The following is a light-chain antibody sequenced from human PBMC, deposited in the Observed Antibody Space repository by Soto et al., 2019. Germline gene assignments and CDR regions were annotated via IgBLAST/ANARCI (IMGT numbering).Light chain of an antibody. CDR1: ISDVGTYNL. V-gene: IGLV2-23*02. CDR2: EVS. CDR3: CSYAGGATYV. J-gene: IGLJ1*01. Sequence: QSALTQPPSASGSPGQSVTISCTGTISDVGTYNLVSWFQQHPGKAPKLMIFEVSERPSGVSNRFSGSKSGNAASLTISGLQAEDEADYYCCSYAGGATYVFGTGTKVTVL.